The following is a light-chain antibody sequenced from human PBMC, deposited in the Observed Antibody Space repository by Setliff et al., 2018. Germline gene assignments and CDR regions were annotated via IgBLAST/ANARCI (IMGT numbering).Light chain of an antibody. Sequence: QSALTQAPSVSGAPGQRVTISCTGSSSNIGAGYDVHWYQQLPGTAPKLLIFGNSNRPSGVSNRFSGSKSGNTASLTISGLQAEDEADYYCSSYTSSSPYVFGTGTKVTVL. V-gene: IGLV1-40*01. CDR3: SSYTSSSPYV. J-gene: IGLJ1*01. CDR1: SSNIGAGYD. CDR2: GNS.